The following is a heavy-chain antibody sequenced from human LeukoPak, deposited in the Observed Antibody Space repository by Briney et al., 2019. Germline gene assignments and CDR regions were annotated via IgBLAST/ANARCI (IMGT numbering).Heavy chain of an antibody. D-gene: IGHD3-10*02. CDR1: GFTFSSYA. CDR2: ISYDGSNK. Sequence: GGSLRLSCAASGFTFSSYAMHWVRQAPGKGLEWVAVISYDGSNKYYADSVKGRFTISRDNSKNTLYLQMNSLRAEDTAGYYCGSVRSLLGMGVRGQGPTVTVSS. J-gene: IGHJ6*02. V-gene: IGHV3-30*04. CDR3: GSVRSLLGMGV.